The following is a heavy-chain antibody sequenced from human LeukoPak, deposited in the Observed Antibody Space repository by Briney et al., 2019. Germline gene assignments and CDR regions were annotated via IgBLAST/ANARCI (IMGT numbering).Heavy chain of an antibody. D-gene: IGHD2-21*01. J-gene: IGHJ1*01. CDR1: GYIFISYG. CDR3: ARDESTSILWW. Sequence: ASVKVSCKASGYIFISYGISWVRQAPGQGLEWMGWISAYNGNTKYAQKLQGRVTMTTDTSTSTAYMELRSLRSDDTAVYYCARDESTSILWWWGQGTLVTVSS. V-gene: IGHV1-18*01. CDR2: ISAYNGNT.